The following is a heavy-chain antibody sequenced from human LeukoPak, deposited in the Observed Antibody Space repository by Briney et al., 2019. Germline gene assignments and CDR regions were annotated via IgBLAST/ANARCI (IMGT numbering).Heavy chain of an antibody. CDR3: AKDRYSSGWYSDFDY. V-gene: IGHV3-30*18. J-gene: IGHJ4*02. CDR2: YSDDGSNK. Sequence: GGSLRLSRAASGFTFSNYAMHWVRQAPGKGLEWVAVYSDDGSNKHYGDSVKGRFTISRDNSKNTVYLQMNSLRAEDTAVYYCAKDRYSSGWYSDFDYWGQGTLVTVSS. CDR1: GFTFSNYA. D-gene: IGHD6-19*01.